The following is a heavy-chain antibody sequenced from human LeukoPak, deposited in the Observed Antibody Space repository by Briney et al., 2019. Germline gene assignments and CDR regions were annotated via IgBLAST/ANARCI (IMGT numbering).Heavy chain of an antibody. D-gene: IGHD3-9*01. CDR1: GYGFTSFY. V-gene: IGHV1-46*01. J-gene: IGHJ4*02. CDR2: VNSSVGVT. CDR3: AIPTRLDILTGYRETGFDY. Sequence: ASVTVSCKASGYGFTSFYMQWTGQATLQGLDWMGIVNSSVGVTSYAKKVQGRVTMTRNTSISTAYMELSSLRSEDTAVYYCAIPTRLDILTGYRETGFDYWGQGTLVTVPT.